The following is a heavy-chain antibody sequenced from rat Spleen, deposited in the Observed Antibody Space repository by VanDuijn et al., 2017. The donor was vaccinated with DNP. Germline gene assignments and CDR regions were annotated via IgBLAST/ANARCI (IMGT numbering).Heavy chain of an antibody. V-gene: IGHV3-1*01. D-gene: IGHD1-11*01. CDR3: ARGLNYGGYNYYWYFDF. J-gene: IGHJ1*01. CDR2: ISYSGST. CDR1: GYSITSNY. Sequence: EVQFQESGPGLVKSSQSLALTCSVTGYSITSNYWAWIRKFPGNKMEYIGHISYSGSTNYNPSLKSRFSITRDTSKNQFFLQLNSVTTEDTATYYCARGLNYGGYNYYWYFDFWGPGTMVTVSS.